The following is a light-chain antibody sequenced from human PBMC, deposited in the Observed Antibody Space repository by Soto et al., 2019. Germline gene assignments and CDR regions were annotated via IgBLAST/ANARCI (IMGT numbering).Light chain of an antibody. Sequence: QSALTQPASVSGSPGQSITISCTGTSSDVGSYNLVSWYQQHPGKAPKLMIYEGSKRPSGVSNRFSGSKSRNTASLTISGLQAEDEADYYCCSYAGSRRVFGGGTKLTVL. V-gene: IGLV2-23*01. CDR1: SSDVGSYNL. CDR3: CSYAGSRRV. CDR2: EGS. J-gene: IGLJ3*02.